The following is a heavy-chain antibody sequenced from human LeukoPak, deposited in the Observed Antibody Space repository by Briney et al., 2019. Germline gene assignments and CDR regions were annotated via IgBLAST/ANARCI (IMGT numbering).Heavy chain of an antibody. CDR2: ISAYNGNT. CDR1: GYTFTSYG. CDR3: ASGALGDYYYYYMDV. Sequence: ASVKVSCKASGYTFTSYGISWVRQAPGQGLEWMGWISAYNGNTNYAQKLQGRVTMTTDTSTSTAYMELRSLRSDDTAVYYCASGALGDYYYYYMDVWGQGTMVTVSS. V-gene: IGHV1-18*01. J-gene: IGHJ6*03. D-gene: IGHD4-17*01.